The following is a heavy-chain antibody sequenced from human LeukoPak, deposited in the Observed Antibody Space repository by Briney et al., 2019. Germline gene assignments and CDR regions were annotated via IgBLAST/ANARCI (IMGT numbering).Heavy chain of an antibody. CDR3: ARDHDYYDSSGYNDASDI. V-gene: IGHV1-69*13. CDR2: IIPIFGTA. CDR1: GGTFSSYA. J-gene: IGHJ3*02. D-gene: IGHD3-22*01. Sequence: SVKVSCKASGGTFSSYAISWVRQAPGQGLEWMGGIIPIFGTANYAQKFQGRVTITADESTSTAYMELSSLRSEDTAVYYCARDHDYYDSSGYNDASDIWGQGTMVTVSS.